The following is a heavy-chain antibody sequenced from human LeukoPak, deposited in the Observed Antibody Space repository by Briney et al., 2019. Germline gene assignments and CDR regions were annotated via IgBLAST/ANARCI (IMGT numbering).Heavy chain of an antibody. V-gene: IGHV1-46*01. J-gene: IGHJ2*01. CDR1: GYTFANYY. CDR2: INPSGGST. CDR3: ANDDYGNNTWYFDL. Sequence: ASVKVSCKASGYTFANYYIHWVRQTPGQGLEWMGIINPSGGSTSYAQKFQGRVTMTRDTSISTAYLELRGLRYADTAVYYCANDDYGNNTWYFDLWGRGTLVTVSS. D-gene: IGHD4-11*01.